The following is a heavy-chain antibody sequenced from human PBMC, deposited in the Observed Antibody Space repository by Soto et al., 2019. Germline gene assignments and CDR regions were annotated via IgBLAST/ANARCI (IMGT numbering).Heavy chain of an antibody. CDR3: ASFGTVTTVTIPYYFDY. J-gene: IGHJ4*02. V-gene: IGHV3-48*02. CDR1: GFTFSSYS. D-gene: IGHD4-17*01. CDR2: ISSSSSTI. Sequence: SLRLSCAASGFTFSSYSMNWVRQAPGKGLEWVSYISSSSSTIYYADSVKGRFTISRDNAKNSLYLQMNSLRDEDTAVYYCASFGTVTTVTIPYYFDYWGQGTLVTVSS.